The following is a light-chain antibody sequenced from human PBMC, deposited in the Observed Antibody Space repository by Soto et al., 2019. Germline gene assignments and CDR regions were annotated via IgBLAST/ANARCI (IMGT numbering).Light chain of an antibody. J-gene: IGKJ1*01. CDR3: RQNVSQPRR. V-gene: IGKV3-20*01. CDR2: GAS. CDR1: QSVSSSY. Sequence: EIVLTQSPGTLSLSPGERATLSCRASQSVSSSYLAWYQQKPGQAPRLLIYGASSRATGIPDRFSGSGCGTTFLSTTTSWGPENFEVYYCRQNVSQPRRLGQGPKVKTK.